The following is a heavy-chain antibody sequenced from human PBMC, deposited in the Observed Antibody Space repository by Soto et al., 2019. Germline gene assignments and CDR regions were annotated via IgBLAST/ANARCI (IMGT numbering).Heavy chain of an antibody. Sequence: EVQLVESGGGLVQPGGSLRLSCAASGFTFSVYWMHWVRQAPGKGLVWVSRIDSDGSTTSYADSVKGRFTISRDNAKGTLYLTMKSLSAGATAVYYCAMAGNSNYGHGVDVWGQGTTVTVSS. V-gene: IGHV3-74*01. J-gene: IGHJ6*02. CDR1: GFTFSVYW. CDR2: IDSDGSTT. CDR3: AMAGNSNYGHGVDV. D-gene: IGHD4-4*01.